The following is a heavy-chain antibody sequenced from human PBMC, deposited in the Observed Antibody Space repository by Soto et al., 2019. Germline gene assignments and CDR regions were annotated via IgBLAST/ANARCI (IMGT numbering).Heavy chain of an antibody. CDR1: GFTFSSYG. CDR3: ARWGIAAGDY. D-gene: IGHD6-13*01. Sequence: ESGGGVVQPGRSLRLSCAASGFTFSSYGMHWVRQAPGKGLEWVAVLWYDGSNKYYADSVKGRFTISRDNSKNTLYLQMNRMRAEDTSVYYCARWGIAAGDYWGQGTLVTVSS. V-gene: IGHV3-33*01. J-gene: IGHJ4*02. CDR2: LWYDGSNK.